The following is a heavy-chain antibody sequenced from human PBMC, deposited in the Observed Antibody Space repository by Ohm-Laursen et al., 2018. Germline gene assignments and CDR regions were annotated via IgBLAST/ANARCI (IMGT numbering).Heavy chain of an antibody. CDR2: ISAYNGNT. D-gene: IGHD5-18*01. J-gene: IGHJ6*02. Sequence: ASVKVSCKASGYTFTSYGISWVRQAPGQGLEWMGWISAYNGNTNYAQKLQGRVTMTTDTSTSTAYMELRSLRSDDTAVYYCAREGVQLWFEYGMDVWGQGTTVTVSS. CDR3: AREGVQLWFEYGMDV. V-gene: IGHV1-18*01. CDR1: GYTFTSYG.